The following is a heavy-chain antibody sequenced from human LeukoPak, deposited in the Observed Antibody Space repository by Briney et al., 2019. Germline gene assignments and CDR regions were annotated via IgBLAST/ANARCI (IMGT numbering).Heavy chain of an antibody. CDR2: IYYSGST. CDR1: GGSISSGGYY. J-gene: IGHJ6*03. Sequence: SQTLSLTCTVSGGSISSGGYYWSWIRQHPGKGLEWIGYIYYSGSTYYNPSLKSRVTISVDTSKNQFSLKLSSVTAADTAVYYCAIVNGSSSGFYYYYYYMDVWGKGTTVTVSS. D-gene: IGHD6-6*01. V-gene: IGHV4-31*03. CDR3: AIVNGSSSGFYYYYYYMDV.